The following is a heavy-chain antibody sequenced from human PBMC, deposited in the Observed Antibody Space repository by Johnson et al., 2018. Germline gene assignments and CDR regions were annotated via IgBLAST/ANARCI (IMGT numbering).Heavy chain of an antibody. J-gene: IGHJ3*02. V-gene: IGHV3-7*01. Sequence: VQLVESGGGLVKPGGSLRLSCAASGFTFNSYSMNWVRQAPGKGLEWVANIKQDGGEKYYVDSVKGRFTVSRDNAKSSLYLQMNGLRVEDTAVYYCARSFAGAFEIWGQGTMVIVSS. CDR1: GFTFNSYS. CDR2: IKQDGGEK. D-gene: IGHD3-3*02. CDR3: ARSFAGAFEI.